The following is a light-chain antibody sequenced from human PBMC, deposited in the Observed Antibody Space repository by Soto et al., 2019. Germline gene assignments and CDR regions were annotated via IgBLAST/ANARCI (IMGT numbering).Light chain of an antibody. V-gene: IGKV3-20*01. CDR1: QSVSTNY. Sequence: EIVMTQSPCTLSLSPGERATLSCRASQSVSTNYLAWYQQKPGQAPRLLIYGASIRATGIPDRFSGSGSGTDFTLTISRLESEDFAVYYCQQYGNLLWTFGQGTKVDI. CDR3: QQYGNLLWT. CDR2: GAS. J-gene: IGKJ1*01.